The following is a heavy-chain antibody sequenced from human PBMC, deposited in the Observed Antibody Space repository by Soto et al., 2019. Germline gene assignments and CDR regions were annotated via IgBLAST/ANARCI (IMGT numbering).Heavy chain of an antibody. V-gene: IGHV2-5*02. D-gene: IGHD3-10*01. CDR1: GFSLSTSGVG. CDR3: AHVDMVPGRTNWFDP. Sequence: QITLKESGPTMVKPTQTLTLTCTFSGFSLSTSGVGVGWIRQPPGKALEWLALIYWDDDKRYSPSLKSRLTFTKDTSKHQVVLTMTKMDPVDTATYYGAHVDMVPGRTNWFDPWGQGTLVTVSS. J-gene: IGHJ5*02. CDR2: IYWDDDK.